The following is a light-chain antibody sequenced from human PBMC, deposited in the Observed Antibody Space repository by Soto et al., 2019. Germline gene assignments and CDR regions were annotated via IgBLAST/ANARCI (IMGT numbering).Light chain of an antibody. CDR3: QQSYSSPPEYT. CDR1: QTIITY. J-gene: IGKJ2*01. CDR2: GAS. Sequence: DIPMTQSPSSLSASIGDRVTITCRASQTIITYLNWYQQKPGNAPKPLIHGASNLESGVPSRFSGSGSGTDFTLTISSLHPEDFAASYCQQSYSSPPEYTFGQGTKLEIK. V-gene: IGKV1-39*01.